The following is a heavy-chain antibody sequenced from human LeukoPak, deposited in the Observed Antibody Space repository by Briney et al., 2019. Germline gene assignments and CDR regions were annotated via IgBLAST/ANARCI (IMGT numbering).Heavy chain of an antibody. CDR1: GGSISSSSYY. Sequence: SETLSLTCTVSGGSISSSSYYWGWIRQPPGKGLEWIGSIYYSGSTYYNPSLKSRVTISVDTSKNQFSLKLSSVTAADTAVYYCASGWHGEQPPFDPWGQGTLVTVSS. V-gene: IGHV4-39*01. CDR3: ASGWHGEQPPFDP. CDR2: IYYSGST. D-gene: IGHD2-21*01. J-gene: IGHJ5*02.